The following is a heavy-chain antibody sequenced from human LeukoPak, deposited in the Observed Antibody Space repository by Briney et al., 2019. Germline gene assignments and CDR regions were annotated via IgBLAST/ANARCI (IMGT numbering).Heavy chain of an antibody. CDR3: ASSVRVKRGAFDI. CDR2: IYYSGST. Sequence: SETLSLTCTVSGGSISSYYWSWIRQPPGKGLEWIGYIYYSGSTNYNPSLKSRVTISVDTSKNQFSLKLSSVTAADTAVYYCASSVRVKRGAFDIWGRGTMVTVSS. V-gene: IGHV4-59*08. J-gene: IGHJ3*02. D-gene: IGHD2-21*01. CDR1: GGSISSYY.